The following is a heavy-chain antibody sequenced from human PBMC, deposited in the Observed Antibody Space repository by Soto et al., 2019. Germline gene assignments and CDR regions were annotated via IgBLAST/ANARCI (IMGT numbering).Heavy chain of an antibody. V-gene: IGHV1-18*01. D-gene: IGHD3-10*01. CDR3: ARAPITMIRGVIVQEYYFDY. J-gene: IGHJ4*02. Sequence: ASVKVSCKASGYTFTSYGISWVRQAPGQGLEWMGWISAYNDNTNYAQKLQGRVTMTTDTSTSTAYLELRSLRSDDTALYYCARAPITMIRGVIVQEYYFDYWGQGTLVTVSS. CDR2: ISAYNDNT. CDR1: GYTFTSYG.